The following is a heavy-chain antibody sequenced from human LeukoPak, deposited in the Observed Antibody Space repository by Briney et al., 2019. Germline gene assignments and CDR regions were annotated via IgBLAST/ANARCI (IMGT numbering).Heavy chain of an antibody. CDR3: ARRGCGGDGYCDAFDI. CDR1: GYSFTSYW. V-gene: IGHV5-51*01. D-gene: IGHD5-24*01. J-gene: IGHJ3*02. CDR2: IYPGDSDT. Sequence: HGESLKISCKASGYSFTSYWIGWVRQMPGKGLEWMGIIYPGDSDTTYSPSFQGQATISADKSISTAYLQWSSVKASDTAMYYCARRGCGGDGYCDAFDIWGQGTMVTVSS.